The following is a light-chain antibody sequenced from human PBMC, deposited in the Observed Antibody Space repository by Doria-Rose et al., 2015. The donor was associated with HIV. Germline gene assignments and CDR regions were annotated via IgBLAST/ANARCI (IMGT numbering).Light chain of an antibody. CDR2: RGS. V-gene: IGKV3-15*01. J-gene: IGKJ2*01. CDR1: QGIGSD. Sequence: DIVLTQSPATLSVSPGERATLSCRASQGIGSDLAWYQQKPGQAPRLLIYRGSIRATGIPPRFTGGGSGTEFTLTISSLQSEDFAVYFCQQYSQWPPYTFGQGTELGVK. CDR3: QQYSQWPPYT.